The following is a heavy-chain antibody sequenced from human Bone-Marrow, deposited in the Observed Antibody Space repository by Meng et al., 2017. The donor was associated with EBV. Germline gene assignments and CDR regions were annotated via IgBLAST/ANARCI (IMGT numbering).Heavy chain of an antibody. Sequence: QVLLCESGGEVKKPGFTVEGPCKASGGTFSSYAISWVRQAPGQGLEWMGGIIPIFGTANYAQKFQGRVTITADESTSTAYMELSSLRSEDTAVYYCARVNIVVKGFDPWGQGTLVTVSS. D-gene: IGHD2-15*01. CDR2: IIPIFGTA. J-gene: IGHJ5*02. CDR3: ARVNIVVKGFDP. V-gene: IGHV1-69*01. CDR1: GGTFSSYA.